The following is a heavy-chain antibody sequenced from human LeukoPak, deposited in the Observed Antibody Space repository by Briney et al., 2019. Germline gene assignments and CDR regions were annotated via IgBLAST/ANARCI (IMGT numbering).Heavy chain of an antibody. V-gene: IGHV3-21*01. Sequence: GGSLRLSCAASGFTFRNYAMSWVRQAPGKGLEWVSSISSSSSYIYYADSVKGRFTISRDNAKNSLYLQMNSLRAEDTAVYYCARDCSSTSCYLNPEQESLFDYWGQGTLVTVSS. CDR3: ARDCSSTSCYLNPEQESLFDY. J-gene: IGHJ4*02. D-gene: IGHD2-2*01. CDR2: ISSSSSYI. CDR1: GFTFRNYA.